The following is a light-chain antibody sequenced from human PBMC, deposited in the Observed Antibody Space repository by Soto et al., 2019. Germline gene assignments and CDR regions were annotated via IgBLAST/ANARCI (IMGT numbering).Light chain of an antibody. CDR1: KLGDKF. V-gene: IGLV3-1*01. J-gene: IGLJ2*01. CDR2: QDN. CDR3: QAWDSSTVI. Sequence: SNELTQPPSLSVSPGQTASITCSGDKLGDKFACWFQQKPGQSPVLVIYQDNRRPSGIPERFSGSNSGNTATLTISGTQTMDEADYYCQAWDSSTVIFGGGTKLTVL.